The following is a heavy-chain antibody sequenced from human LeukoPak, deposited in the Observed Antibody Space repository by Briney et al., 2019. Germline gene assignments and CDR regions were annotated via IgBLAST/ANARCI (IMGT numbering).Heavy chain of an antibody. CDR2: ITGSDDKT. Sequence: GGSLSLSCAASGFTFSGSAMTWVRQAPGKGLQWVSTITGSDDKTYYADSVKGRFTISRDFSKNMVHLHMNSLRAEDTAIYYCAKGPQLYSGYHPNYWGQGTLVTVSS. V-gene: IGHV3-23*01. J-gene: IGHJ4*02. CDR3: AKGPQLYSGYHPNY. CDR1: GFTFSGSA. D-gene: IGHD5-12*01.